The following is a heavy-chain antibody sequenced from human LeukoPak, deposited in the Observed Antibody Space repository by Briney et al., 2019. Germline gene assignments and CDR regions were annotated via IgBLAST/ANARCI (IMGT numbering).Heavy chain of an antibody. CDR1: GFTFSSYW. J-gene: IGHJ3*02. V-gene: IGHV3-23*01. CDR2: ISGSGGST. D-gene: IGHD3-16*01. Sequence: GGSLRLSCAASGFTFSSYWMHWVRQAPGKGLEWVSAISGSGGSTYYADSVKGRFTISRDNSKNTLYLQMNSLRAEDTAVYYCAKDQGPGGAFDIWGQGTMVTVSS. CDR3: AKDQGPGGAFDI.